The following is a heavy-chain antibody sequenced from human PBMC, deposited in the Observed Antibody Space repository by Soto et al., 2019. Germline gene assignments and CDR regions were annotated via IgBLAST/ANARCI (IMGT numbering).Heavy chain of an antibody. Sequence: ASVKVSCKASGGTFSSYAISWVRQAPGQGLEWMGWISAYNGNTDYAQKLQGRVTMTTDTSTSTAYMELRSLRSDDTAVYYCARTQLWSLFRDYWGQGTLVTVSS. V-gene: IGHV1-18*01. CDR3: ARTQLWSLFRDY. CDR2: ISAYNGNT. D-gene: IGHD5-18*01. CDR1: GGTFSSYA. J-gene: IGHJ4*02.